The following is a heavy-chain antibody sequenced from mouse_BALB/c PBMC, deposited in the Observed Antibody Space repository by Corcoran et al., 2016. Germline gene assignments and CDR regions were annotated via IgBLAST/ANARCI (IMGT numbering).Heavy chain of an antibody. Sequence: QIQLVQSGPELKKPGETVKISCKASGYTFTNYGMNWVKQAPGKGLKWMGWINTYTGEPTYADDFKGRFAFSLETSASTAYLQINNLKNDDTATYFCARYYYYFDYWGQGTTLTVSS. CDR1: GYTFTNYG. J-gene: IGHJ2*01. CDR2: INTYTGEP. V-gene: IGHV9-3-1*01. D-gene: IGHD1-1*01. CDR3: ARYYYYFDY.